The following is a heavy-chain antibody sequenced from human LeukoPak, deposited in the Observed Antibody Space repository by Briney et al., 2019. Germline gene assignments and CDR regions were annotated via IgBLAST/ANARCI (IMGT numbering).Heavy chain of an antibody. CDR2: ISSSSSYI. J-gene: IGHJ6*04. CDR1: GFTFSSYS. D-gene: IGHD3-10*01. V-gene: IGHV3-21*01. Sequence: GGSLRLSCAASGFTFSSYSMNWVRQAPGKGLEWVSSISSSSSYIYYADSVKGRFTISRDNAKNSLYLQMNSLRAEDTAVYYCARDDLIWFGESRRYYGMDVWGKGTTVTVSS. CDR3: ARDDLIWFGESRRYYGMDV.